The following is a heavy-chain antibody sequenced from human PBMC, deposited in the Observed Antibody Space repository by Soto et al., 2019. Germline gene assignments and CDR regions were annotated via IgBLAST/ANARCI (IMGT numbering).Heavy chain of an antibody. CDR2: IYYTGST. Sequence: PXATLSLTCIVSGGSISSNYWSWIRQPPGKGLEWIGYIYYTGSTNFNPSLKNRVIISVDTSKNQFSLKLSSVTAADTAVYYCARSYPNKIFGVVPSRGLDVWGQGTTVTVSS. J-gene: IGHJ6*02. V-gene: IGHV4-59*01. CDR1: GGSISSNY. CDR3: ARSYPNKIFGVVPSRGLDV. D-gene: IGHD3-3*01.